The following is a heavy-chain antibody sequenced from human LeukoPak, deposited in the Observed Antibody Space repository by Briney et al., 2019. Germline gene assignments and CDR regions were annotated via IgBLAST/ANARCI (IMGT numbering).Heavy chain of an antibody. CDR2: INYSGST. J-gene: IGHJ5*01. V-gene: IGHV4-39*01. Sequence: SETLSLTCTVSGGSISSGNYYWAWLRQPPGKGLEWIATINYSGSTYFNPSLKSRVTISVDTSKNQFSLKLTSGLAAAAAVFYWARYLSRGFYFWGQGTLVTVSS. CDR3: ARYLSRGFYF. CDR1: GGSISSGNYY.